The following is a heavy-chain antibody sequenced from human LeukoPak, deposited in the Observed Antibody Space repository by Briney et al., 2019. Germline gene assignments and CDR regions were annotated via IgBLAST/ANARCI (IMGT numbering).Heavy chain of an antibody. V-gene: IGHV4-30-4*01. CDR3: ARVARYSGYDSGLPRFDY. Sequence: SETLSLTCTVSGGSISSGDYYWSWIRQPPGKGLEWIGYIYYSGSTYYNPSLKSRVTISVDTSKNQFSLKLSSVTAADTAVYYCARVARYSGYDSGLPRFDYWGQGTLVTVSS. D-gene: IGHD5-12*01. CDR1: GGSISSGDYY. J-gene: IGHJ4*02. CDR2: IYYSGST.